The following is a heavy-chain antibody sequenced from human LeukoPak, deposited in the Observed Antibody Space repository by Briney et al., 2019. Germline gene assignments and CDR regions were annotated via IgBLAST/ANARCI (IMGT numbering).Heavy chain of an antibody. CDR2: ILSSGST. CDR1: SGSINNYY. Sequence: SETLSLTCTVSSGSINNYYWSWIRQTPGKGLEWLGYILSSGSTNYNLSVKSRVTISVDTSKSQFSLKLSSVTAADTAVYYCARTNQISETAFDIWGQGTMVIVTS. J-gene: IGHJ3*02. V-gene: IGHV4-59*01. CDR3: ARTNQISETAFDI. D-gene: IGHD1-14*01.